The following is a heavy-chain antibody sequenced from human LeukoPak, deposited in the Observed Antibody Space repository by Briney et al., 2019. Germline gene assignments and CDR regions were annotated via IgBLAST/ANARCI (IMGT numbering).Heavy chain of an antibody. CDR1: GYTFTSYD. CDR3: ARGSSGSLGRDY. D-gene: IGHD1-26*01. Sequence: GASVKVPCKASGYTFTSYDINWVRQATGQGLEWMGWMNPYSGNTGYVQKFQGRVTMTRDTSISTAYMELSSLRSDDTAVYFCARGSSGSLGRDYWGQGTLVTVSS. J-gene: IGHJ4*02. CDR2: MNPYSGNT. V-gene: IGHV1-8*01.